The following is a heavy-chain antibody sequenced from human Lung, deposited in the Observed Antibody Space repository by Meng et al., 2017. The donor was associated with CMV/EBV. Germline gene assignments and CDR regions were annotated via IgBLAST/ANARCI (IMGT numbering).Heavy chain of an antibody. CDR2: INAYNGDT. J-gene: IGHJ4*02. D-gene: IGHD1-26*01. CDR1: GYTFTNYG. Sequence: QAQLVQSEGEVKKPGASVKVSCKASGYTFTNYGITWVRQAPGQGLEWMGWINAYNGDTNYAQTLQGRVTMTTDTSTSTAYVELRSLRSDDTAVYYCARVEVGITSGDYWGQGTLVTVSS. CDR3: ARVEVGITSGDY. V-gene: IGHV1-18*01.